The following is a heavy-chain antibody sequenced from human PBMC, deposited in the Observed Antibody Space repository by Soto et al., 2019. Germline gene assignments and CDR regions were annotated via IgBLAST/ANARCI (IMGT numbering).Heavy chain of an antibody. CDR2: TYYRSKWYN. CDR1: GDSVSSNSAA. Sequence: SQTLSLICAISGDSVSSNSAAWNWIRQSPSRGLEWLGRTYYRSKWYNDYAVSVKSRITINPDTSKNQFSLQLNSVTPEDTAVYYCARGAAIVVVPAAIRETYYYYYYMDVWGKGTTVTVSS. D-gene: IGHD2-2*01. V-gene: IGHV6-1*01. CDR3: ARGAAIVVVPAAIRETYYYYYYMDV. J-gene: IGHJ6*03.